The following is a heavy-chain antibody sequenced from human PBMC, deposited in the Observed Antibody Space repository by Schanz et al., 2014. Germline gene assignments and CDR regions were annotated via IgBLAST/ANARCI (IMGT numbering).Heavy chain of an antibody. CDR2: ITGSGGTT. V-gene: IGHV3-23*01. J-gene: IGHJ4*02. CDR3: AKDPNLFRDSSGYYYSPFDY. Sequence: DVQLLESGGGLVQPGESLRLSCVASGFTFNSYAMSWVRQAPGKGLEWVSAITGSGGTTHYADSVKGRFTISRDNSKNTLYLQLNSLRVEDTAKYFCAKDPNLFRDSSGYYYSPFDYWGQGTLVDVSS. D-gene: IGHD3-22*01. CDR1: GFTFNSYA.